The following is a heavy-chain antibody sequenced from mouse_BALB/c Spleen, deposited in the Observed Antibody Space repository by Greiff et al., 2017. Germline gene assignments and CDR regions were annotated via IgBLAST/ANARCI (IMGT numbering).Heavy chain of an antibody. D-gene: IGHD1-2*01. J-gene: IGHJ4*01. CDR3: ARPSLLGYYAMDY. Sequence: QVQLQQPGAELVKPGASVKLSCKASGYTFTSYWMHWVKQRPGQGLEWIGEINPSNGRTNYNEKFKSKATLTVDKSSSTAYMQLSSLTSEDSAVYYCARPSLLGYYAMDYWGQGTSVTVSS. CDR1: GYTFTSYW. CDR2: INPSNGRT. V-gene: IGHV1S81*02.